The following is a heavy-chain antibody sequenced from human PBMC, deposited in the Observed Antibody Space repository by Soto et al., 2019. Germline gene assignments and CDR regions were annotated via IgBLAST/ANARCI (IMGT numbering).Heavy chain of an antibody. D-gene: IGHD3-3*01. CDR3: ARRGVDDFWSGRIH. CDR2: INHSGST. Sequence: QVQLQQWGAGLLKPSETLSLTCAVYGGSFSGYYWSWIRQPPGKGLEWIGEINHSGSTNYNPSLKSRVTISVDTSKNQFSLKLSSVTAADTAVYYCARRGVDDFWSGRIHWGQGTLVTVSS. J-gene: IGHJ4*02. V-gene: IGHV4-34*01. CDR1: GGSFSGYY.